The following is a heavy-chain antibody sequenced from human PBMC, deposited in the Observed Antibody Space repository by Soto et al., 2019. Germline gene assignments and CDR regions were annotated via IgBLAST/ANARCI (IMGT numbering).Heavy chain of an antibody. Sequence: QVQLVESGGGLFKPGGSLRLSCAASGFTFSDYYMSWIRQAPGKRLEWVSYISSSGSTIYYADSVKGRFTISRDNAKRALYLQMSSLRAEDTAVYYCARGRLDYSYYGMDVWGQGTTVTVSS. V-gene: IGHV3-11*01. D-gene: IGHD3-22*01. CDR3: ARGRLDYSYYGMDV. J-gene: IGHJ6*02. CDR2: ISSSGSTI. CDR1: GFTFSDYY.